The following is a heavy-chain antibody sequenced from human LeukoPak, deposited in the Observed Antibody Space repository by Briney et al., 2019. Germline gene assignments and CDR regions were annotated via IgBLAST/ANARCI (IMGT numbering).Heavy chain of an antibody. Sequence: GGSLRLSCATSGFTFDDYGMNWVRQAPGKGLEWVSNINWNGRNVDYADSVKGRFTISRDKAKNSLYLQMNNLRVDDTAVYYCATLSVASSDVDHWGQGTLVTVSS. CDR2: INWNGRNV. D-gene: IGHD6-19*01. J-gene: IGHJ5*02. V-gene: IGHV3-20*04. CDR3: ATLSVASSDVDH. CDR1: GFTFDDYG.